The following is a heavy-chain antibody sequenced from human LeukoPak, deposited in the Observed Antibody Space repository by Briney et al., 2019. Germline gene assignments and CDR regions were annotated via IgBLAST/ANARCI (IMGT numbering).Heavy chain of an antibody. D-gene: IGHD1-7*01. J-gene: IGHJ5*02. V-gene: IGHV3-21*01. Sequence: GGSLSLSCAASGFTFSSYSMNWVRQAPGKGLEWVSSISSSSSYIYYADSVKGRFTISRDNAKNSLYLQMNSLRAEDTAVYYCARAFEGLELRFDPWGQGTLVTVSS. CDR1: GFTFSSYS. CDR3: ARAFEGLELRFDP. CDR2: ISSSSSYI.